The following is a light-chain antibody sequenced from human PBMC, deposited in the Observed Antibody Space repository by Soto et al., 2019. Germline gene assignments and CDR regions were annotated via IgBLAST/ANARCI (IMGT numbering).Light chain of an antibody. CDR3: QQYNSLWT. Sequence: DIQMTQSPSTLSASVGDRVTITCRASQSISSWLAWYQQKPGKAPKLLIYDASSLESGVPSRFSGSGSGTEFTLTISSLQPDDFVTYYCQQYNSLWTLGQGTKV. J-gene: IGKJ1*01. CDR1: QSISSW. V-gene: IGKV1-5*01. CDR2: DAS.